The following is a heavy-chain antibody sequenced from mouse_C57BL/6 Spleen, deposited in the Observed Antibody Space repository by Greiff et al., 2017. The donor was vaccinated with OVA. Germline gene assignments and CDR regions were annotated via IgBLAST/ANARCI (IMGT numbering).Heavy chain of an antibody. CDR1: GYTFTDYY. Sequence: QVQLQQSGAELVRPGASVKLSCKASGYTFTDYYINWVKQRPGQGLEWIVRIYPGSGNTYYNEKFKGKATLTAEKSSSTAYMQLSSLTSEDSAVYFCAREDYGSSYVAWFAYWGQGTLVTVSA. J-gene: IGHJ3*01. V-gene: IGHV1-76*01. CDR3: AREDYGSSYVAWFAY. CDR2: IYPGSGNT. D-gene: IGHD1-1*01.